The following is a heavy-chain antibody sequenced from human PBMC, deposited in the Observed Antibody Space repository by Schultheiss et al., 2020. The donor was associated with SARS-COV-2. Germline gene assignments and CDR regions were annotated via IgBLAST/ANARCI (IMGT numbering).Heavy chain of an antibody. Sequence: SETLSLTCAVSGYSISSGYYWGWIRQPPGKGLEWIGYIYYSGSTNYNPSLKSRVTISVDTSKNQFSLKLSSVTAADTAVYYCARDIGRSSSNWFDPWGQGTLVTVSS. D-gene: IGHD6-6*01. CDR3: ARDIGRSSSNWFDP. V-gene: IGHV4-38-2*02. J-gene: IGHJ5*02. CDR1: GYSISSGYY. CDR2: IYYSGST.